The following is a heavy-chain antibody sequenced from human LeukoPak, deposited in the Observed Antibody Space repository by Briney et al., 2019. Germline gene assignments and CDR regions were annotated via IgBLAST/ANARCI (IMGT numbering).Heavy chain of an antibody. J-gene: IGHJ6*02. CDR2: MYPNSGNT. V-gene: IGHV1-8*01. CDR1: GYTFTSYD. D-gene: IGHD3-10*01. CDR3: ARGITMVRGVRDV. Sequence: ASVKVSCKASGYTFTSYDIYWVRQGTGQGLEWMGWMYPNSGNTGYAQKFHGRVTMTRNTSISTAYMELSSLTSEDTAVYYCARGITMVRGVRDVWGQGTTVTVSS.